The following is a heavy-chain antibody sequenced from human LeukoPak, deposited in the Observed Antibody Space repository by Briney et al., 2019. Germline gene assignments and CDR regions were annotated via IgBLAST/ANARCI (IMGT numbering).Heavy chain of an antibody. V-gene: IGHV5-51*01. J-gene: IGHJ5*02. D-gene: IGHD6-6*01. CDR2: IYPGDSDT. CDR3: ARQHTIAARPGNWFDP. CDR1: GYSFTSYW. Sequence: GESLKISCKGFGYSFTSYWIGWVRQMPGKGLEWMGIIYPGDSDTRYSPSFQGQVTLSADKPISTAYLQWSSLKASDTAMYYCARQHTIAARPGNWFDPWGQGPLVTVSS.